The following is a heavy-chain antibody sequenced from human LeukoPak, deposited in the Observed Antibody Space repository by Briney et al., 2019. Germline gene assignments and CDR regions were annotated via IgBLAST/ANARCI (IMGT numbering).Heavy chain of an antibody. CDR1: GGSFSGYC. CDR3: ARRSRSWSPYYCDY. V-gene: IGHV4-34*01. D-gene: IGHD6-13*01. CDR2: INHSGST. Sequence: SESLSLTCAVYGGSFSGYCWSWIRQPPGKGLEWIGAINHSGSTNYNPSLKSRFTISVDTSKNQFSLKLSSVTAADTAVYYCARRSRSWSPYYCDYWGQGTLVTVSS. J-gene: IGHJ4*02.